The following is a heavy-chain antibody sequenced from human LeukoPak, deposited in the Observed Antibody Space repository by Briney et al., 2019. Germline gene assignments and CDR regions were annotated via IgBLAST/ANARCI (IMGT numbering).Heavy chain of an antibody. J-gene: IGHJ6*02. CDR1: GYTFSSYG. D-gene: IGHD2-2*01. CDR3: ARDQGPIVVVPAGPMFYYGMDV. Sequence: GASVKVSCKASGYTFSSYGISWVRQAPGQRLEWMGWISAYNGNTNYAQKFQGRVTMITDTSTNTAYMELRSLRSDDTAVYYCARDQGPIVVVPAGPMFYYGMDVWGQGTTVTVSS. CDR2: ISAYNGNT. V-gene: IGHV1-18*04.